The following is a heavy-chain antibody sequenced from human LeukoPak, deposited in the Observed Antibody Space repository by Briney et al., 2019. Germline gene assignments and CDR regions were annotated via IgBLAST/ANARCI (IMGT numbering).Heavy chain of an antibody. CDR1: GFTFDDYA. CDR2: ISWNSGSI. Sequence: GGSLRLSCAASGFTFDDYAMHWVRQAPGKGLEWVSGISWNSGSIGYADSVKGRFTISRDNAKNSLYLQMNSLRAEDTALYYCARDRYCSGGSCYGEFDYWGQGTLVTVSS. V-gene: IGHV3-9*01. CDR3: ARDRYCSGGSCYGEFDY. D-gene: IGHD2-15*01. J-gene: IGHJ4*02.